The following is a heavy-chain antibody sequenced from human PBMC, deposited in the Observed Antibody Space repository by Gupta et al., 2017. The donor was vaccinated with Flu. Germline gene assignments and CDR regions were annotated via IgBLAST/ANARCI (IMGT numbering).Heavy chain of an antibody. Sequence: SGYTFNTDGVSWVRQAPGQGLEWMGGINVYKGNTKYAQKFQDRIVLTADTSTSTAYMELKTLTSDDTAVYYCARGTNWFGPWGQGTLVTVAS. CDR3: ARGTNWFGP. J-gene: IGHJ5*02. V-gene: IGHV1-18*01. CDR2: INVYKGNT. CDR1: GYTFNTDG.